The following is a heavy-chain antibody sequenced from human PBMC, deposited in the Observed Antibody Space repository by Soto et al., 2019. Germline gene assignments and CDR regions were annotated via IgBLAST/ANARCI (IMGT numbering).Heavy chain of an antibody. J-gene: IGHJ4*02. Sequence: SETLSLTCTVSGGSISSGDYYWSWIRQPPGKGLEWIGYIYYSGSTNYNPSLKSRVTISVDTSKNQFSLKLSSVTAADTAVYYCARHTDGYNYYFDYWGQGTLVTVSS. V-gene: IGHV4-30-4*02. D-gene: IGHD5-12*01. CDR1: GGSISSGDYY. CDR3: ARHTDGYNYYFDY. CDR2: IYYSGST.